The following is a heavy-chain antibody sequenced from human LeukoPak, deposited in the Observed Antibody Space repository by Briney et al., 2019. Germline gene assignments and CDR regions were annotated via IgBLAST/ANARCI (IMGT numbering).Heavy chain of an antibody. Sequence: SVTLSLTCAVYGGSFSGYYWSWIRQPPGKGLEWIGEINHSGSTNYNPSLKSRVTISVDTSKNQFSLKLSSVTAADTAVYYCARGRGYSYGYKLAFDYWGQGTLVTVSS. V-gene: IGHV4-34*01. J-gene: IGHJ4*02. CDR2: INHSGST. CDR3: ARGRGYSYGYKLAFDY. D-gene: IGHD5-18*01. CDR1: GGSFSGYY.